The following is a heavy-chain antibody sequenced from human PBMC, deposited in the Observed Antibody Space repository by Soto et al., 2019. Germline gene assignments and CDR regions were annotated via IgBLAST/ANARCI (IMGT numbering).Heavy chain of an antibody. CDR3: ARFRGSYTRGLDY. D-gene: IGHD1-26*01. CDR2: SRNKANSYST. V-gene: IGHV3-72*01. CDR1: GFTFSDHY. J-gene: IGHJ4*02. Sequence: EVQLVESGGGLFQPGGSLRLSCAASGFTFSDHYMDWVRQAPGKGLERVGRSRNKANSYSTEYAASVKGRFTISRDESKNSLYLQMNSLKTEDTAVYYCARFRGSYTRGLDYWGQGTLVTVSS.